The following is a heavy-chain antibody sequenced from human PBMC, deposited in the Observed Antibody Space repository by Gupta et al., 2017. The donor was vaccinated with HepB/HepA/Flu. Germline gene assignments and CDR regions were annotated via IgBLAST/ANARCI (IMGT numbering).Heavy chain of an antibody. CDR1: GGSFSGYY. CDR2: INHSGST. CDR3: AGDFRASSGCRG. D-gene: IGHD6-19*01. Sequence: QVQLQQWGAGLLKPSETLSLTCAVYGGSFSGYYWSWIRQPPGKGLEWIGEINHSGSTNYNPYIKSRVTISVDTSKNKFSLKVSSVTAADTAGYYCAGDFRASSGCRGWGQGTRVTVAS. V-gene: IGHV4-34*01. J-gene: IGHJ4*02.